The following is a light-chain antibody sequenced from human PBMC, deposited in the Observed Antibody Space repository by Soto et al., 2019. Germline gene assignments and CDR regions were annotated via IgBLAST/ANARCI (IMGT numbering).Light chain of an antibody. Sequence: VTQSPCSRYASVGDRVTITCRASQSISSYLNWYQQKPGKAPKLLIYAASTLQSGVPSRFSGSGSGTDFTLAISFLQSEDLAAYYCEQYYRHPQTFSQGTKVDIK. CDR2: AAS. V-gene: IGKV1-39*01. J-gene: IGKJ1*01. CDR1: QSISSY. CDR3: EQYYRHPQT.